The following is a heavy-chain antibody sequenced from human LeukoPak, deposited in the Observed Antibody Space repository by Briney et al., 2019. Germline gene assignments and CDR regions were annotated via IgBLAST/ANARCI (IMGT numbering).Heavy chain of an antibody. Sequence: TSETLSLTCTVSGDSISSSNCYWGWIRQPPGKGLEWIGSIYYSGSTNYNPSLKSRVTISVDTSKNQFSLKLSSVTAADTAVYYCARVHSDILTFDDWGQGTLVTVSS. CDR1: GDSISSSNCY. CDR3: ARVHSDILTFDD. V-gene: IGHV4-39*07. D-gene: IGHD3-9*01. J-gene: IGHJ4*02. CDR2: IYYSGST.